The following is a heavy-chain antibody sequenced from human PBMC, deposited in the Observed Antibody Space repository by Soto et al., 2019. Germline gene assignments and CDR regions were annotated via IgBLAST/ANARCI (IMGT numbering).Heavy chain of an antibody. CDR1: GFTFSSYA. CDR2: ISGSGGST. J-gene: IGHJ4*02. Sequence: GSLRLSCAASGFTFSSYAMSWVRQAPGKGLEWVSAISGSGGSTYYADSVKGRFTISRDNSKNTLYLKMNSLKAEDTVVYYCAKDPMAGLKLYYFDYWGQGTLVTVSS. D-gene: IGHD2-15*01. CDR3: AKDPMAGLKLYYFDY. V-gene: IGHV3-23*01.